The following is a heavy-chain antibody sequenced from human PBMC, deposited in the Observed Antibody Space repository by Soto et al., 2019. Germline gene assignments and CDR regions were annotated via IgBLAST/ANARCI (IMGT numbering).Heavy chain of an antibody. Sequence: SETLSLTCSVSGYSIGSGYYWAWIRQTPEKGLEWIGNIYRSGRTYYNPSLNSRVTISVDTSKNQFSLKLSSVTAADTAVYYCARDGGRYYAMDVWGQGITVTVSS. J-gene: IGHJ6*02. V-gene: IGHV4-38-2*02. D-gene: IGHD3-3*01. CDR3: ARDGGRYYAMDV. CDR2: IYRSGRT. CDR1: GYSIGSGYY.